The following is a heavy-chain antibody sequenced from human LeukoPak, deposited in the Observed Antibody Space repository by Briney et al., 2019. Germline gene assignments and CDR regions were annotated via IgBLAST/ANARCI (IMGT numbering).Heavy chain of an antibody. CDR1: GFTFSSYA. V-gene: IGHV3-23*01. J-gene: IGHJ4*02. CDR3: AKGRLGFGSYSLPPHFDY. CDR2: ISGSGGST. D-gene: IGHD1-26*01. Sequence: PGGSLRLSCAASGFTFSSYAMSWVRQAPGKGLEWVSAISGSGGSTYYADSVKGRFTISRDNSKNTLYLQMNSLRAEDTAVYYCAKGRLGFGSYSLPPHFDYWGQGTLVTVSS.